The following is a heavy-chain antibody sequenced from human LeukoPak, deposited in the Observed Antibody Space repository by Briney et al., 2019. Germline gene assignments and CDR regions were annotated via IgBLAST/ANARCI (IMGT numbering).Heavy chain of an antibody. J-gene: IGHJ6*02. CDR2: ISSSTSYI. CDR1: GFTFSIYS. V-gene: IGHV3-21*01. D-gene: IGHD2-8*02. CDR3: ARRLVATPMDV. Sequence: GGSLRLSCAASGFTFSIYSMNWVRQAPGKGLEWVSSISSSTSYIYYADSVKGRFTISRDNAKNSLYLQMNSLRAEDTAVYYCARRLVATPMDVWGQGTTVTVSS.